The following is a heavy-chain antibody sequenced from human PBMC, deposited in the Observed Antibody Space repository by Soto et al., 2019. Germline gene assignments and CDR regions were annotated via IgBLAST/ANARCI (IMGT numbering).Heavy chain of an antibody. V-gene: IGHV3-48*01. D-gene: IGHD3-22*01. J-gene: IGHJ3*02. CDR1: GFILSDCA. CDR3: ARECPDYYDSMGYGAFDI. Sequence: PGGSLRLSCATSGFILSDCAMNWVRQAPGKGLEWVSYISSSSSVIDYADSVKGRFTVSRDNARNSLYLQMNSLRAEDTAVYYCARECPDYYDSMGYGAFDIWGQGTMVTVS. CDR2: ISSSSSVI.